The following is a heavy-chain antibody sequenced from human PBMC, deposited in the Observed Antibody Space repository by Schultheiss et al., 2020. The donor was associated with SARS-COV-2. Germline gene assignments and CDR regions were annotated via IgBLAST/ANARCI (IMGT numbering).Heavy chain of an antibody. J-gene: IGHJ3*02. V-gene: IGHV4-59*01. CDR3: ASSIAVPADAFDI. CDR2: IYHSGST. Sequence: SETLSLTCTVSGGSISSYYWGWIRQPPGKGLEWIGSIYHSGSTYYNPSLKSRVTISVDTSKNQFSLKLSSVTAADTAVYYCASSIAVPADAFDIWGQGTMVTVSS. D-gene: IGHD6-19*01. CDR1: GGSISSYY.